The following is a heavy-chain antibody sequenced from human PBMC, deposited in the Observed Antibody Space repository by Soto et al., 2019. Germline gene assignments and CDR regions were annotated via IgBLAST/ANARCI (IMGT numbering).Heavy chain of an antibody. V-gene: IGHV4-39*01. CDR1: GGSISSGGYS. D-gene: IGHD3-9*01. Sequence: PSETLSLTCAVSGGSISSGGYSWSWIRQPPGKGLEWIGCIYYSGSTYYNPSLKSRVTISVDTSKNQFSLKLSSVTAADTALYYCARHGRYFDWLSDYYGMDVWGQGTTVTVSS. CDR3: ARHGRYFDWLSDYYGMDV. J-gene: IGHJ6*02. CDR2: IYYSGST.